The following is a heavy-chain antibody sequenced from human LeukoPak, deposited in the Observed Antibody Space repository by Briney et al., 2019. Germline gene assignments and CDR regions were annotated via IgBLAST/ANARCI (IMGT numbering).Heavy chain of an antibody. CDR2: LSGSDGRT. Sequence: QPGGSLRLSCAASGFTFSSYAMSWVRQAPGKGLEWVSALSGSDGRTYYADSVKGRFTISRDNSKNTLYLQMNSLRADDTAVYYCAKSPTQWELPGEWGQGTLVTVSS. D-gene: IGHD1-26*01. J-gene: IGHJ4*02. V-gene: IGHV3-23*01. CDR3: AKSPTQWELPGE. CDR1: GFTFSSYA.